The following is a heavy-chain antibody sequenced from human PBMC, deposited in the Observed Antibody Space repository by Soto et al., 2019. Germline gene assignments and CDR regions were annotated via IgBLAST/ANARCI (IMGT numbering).Heavy chain of an antibody. Sequence: EVQLLESGGGLVQPGGSLRLSCAASGFTFSSYAMSWVRQAPGKGLEWVSAISGSGGSTYYADSVKGRFTISRDNSKNTLYLQMNSLRAEDTAVYYCAKAYYYGSGSRAYYYYGMDVWGQGTTVTVS. CDR3: AKAYYYGSGSRAYYYYGMDV. CDR2: ISGSGGST. D-gene: IGHD3-10*01. V-gene: IGHV3-23*01. CDR1: GFTFSSYA. J-gene: IGHJ6*02.